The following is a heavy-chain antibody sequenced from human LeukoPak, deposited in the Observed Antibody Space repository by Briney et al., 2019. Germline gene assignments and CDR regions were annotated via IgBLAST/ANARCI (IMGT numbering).Heavy chain of an antibody. CDR3: ARGTLVHIVAGDWFDP. Sequence: ASVKVSCKASGYTFTGYYMHWVRQAPGEGLEWMGWINPNSGGTNYAQKFQGRVTMTRDTSISTAYMELSRLRSDVTAVYYCARGTLVHIVAGDWFDPWGQGTLVTVSS. CDR1: GYTFTGYY. V-gene: IGHV1-2*02. CDR2: INPNSGGT. J-gene: IGHJ5*02. D-gene: IGHD5-12*01.